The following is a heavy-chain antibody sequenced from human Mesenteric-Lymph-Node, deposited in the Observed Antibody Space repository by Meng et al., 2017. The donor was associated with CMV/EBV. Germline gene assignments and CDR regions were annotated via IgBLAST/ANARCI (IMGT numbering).Heavy chain of an antibody. V-gene: IGHV3-23*01. J-gene: IGHJ6*02. CDR2: ISFSGGST. D-gene: IGHD3-3*01. Sequence: GESLKISCAASGFTFSTYAMTWVRQAPGKGLEWVSAISFSGGSTFYADSVRGRFTISRDNSKNTLYLQMDSLRPEDTAVYYCARDDYEFWSGYYFHYSYYTMDVWGQGTTVTVSS. CDR1: GFTFSTYA. CDR3: ARDDYEFWSGYYFHYSYYTMDV.